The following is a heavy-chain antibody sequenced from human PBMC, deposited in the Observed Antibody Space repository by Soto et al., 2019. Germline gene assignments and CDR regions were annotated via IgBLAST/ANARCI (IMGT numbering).Heavy chain of an antibody. V-gene: IGHV3-30*18. Sequence: TGGSLRLSCAASGFTFSSYGMHWVRQAPGKGLEWVAVISYDGSNKYYADSVKGRFTISRDNSKNTLYLQMNSLRAEDTAVYYCAKSLAVAGTMDYWGQGTLVTVSS. CDR3: AKSLAVAGTMDY. CDR2: ISYDGSNK. CDR1: GFTFSSYG. J-gene: IGHJ4*02. D-gene: IGHD6-19*01.